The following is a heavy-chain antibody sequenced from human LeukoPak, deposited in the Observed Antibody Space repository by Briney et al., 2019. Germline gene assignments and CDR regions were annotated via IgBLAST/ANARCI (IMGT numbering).Heavy chain of an antibody. D-gene: IGHD5-12*01. Sequence: PGGSLRLSCAASGFTFSSYSMNLVRRAPGKGLEWVSSISSSSSYIYYADSVKGRFTISRDNAKNSLYLQMNSLRAEDTAVYYCARLGGYNFDYWGQGTLVTVSS. CDR1: GFTFSSYS. V-gene: IGHV3-21*01. CDR3: ARLGGYNFDY. J-gene: IGHJ4*02. CDR2: ISSSSSYI.